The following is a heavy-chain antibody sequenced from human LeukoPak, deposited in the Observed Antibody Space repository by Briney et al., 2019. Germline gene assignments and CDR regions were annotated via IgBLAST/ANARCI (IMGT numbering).Heavy chain of an antibody. D-gene: IGHD5-24*01. Sequence: GASVKVSCKTSGYTFTSYYMHWVRQAPGQGLEWMGIINPSGGSTSYAQKFQGRVTITADKSTSTAYMELSSLRSEDTAVYYCARDGYNYSCFDYWGQGTLVTVSS. CDR1: GYTFTSYY. CDR3: ARDGYNYSCFDY. J-gene: IGHJ4*02. V-gene: IGHV1-46*01. CDR2: INPSGGST.